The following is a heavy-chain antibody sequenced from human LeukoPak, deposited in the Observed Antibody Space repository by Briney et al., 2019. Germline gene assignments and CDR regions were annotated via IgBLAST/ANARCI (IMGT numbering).Heavy chain of an antibody. Sequence: GESLKISCKGSGHNFTSYWIGWVRQMPGKGLEWMGIIYPGDSETRYSPSFQGQVTISADESISTAYLQWSSLKASDTAMYYCSRRPGAYNDYWGQGTLVTVSS. CDR3: SRRPGAYNDY. CDR1: GHNFTSYW. J-gene: IGHJ4*02. CDR2: IYPGDSET. V-gene: IGHV5-51*01. D-gene: IGHD5-24*01.